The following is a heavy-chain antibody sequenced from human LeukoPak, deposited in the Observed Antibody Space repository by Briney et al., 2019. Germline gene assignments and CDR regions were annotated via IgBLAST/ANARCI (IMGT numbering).Heavy chain of an antibody. CDR2: ISYDGSNK. CDR1: GFTFSSYA. D-gene: IGHD3-22*01. Sequence: PGGSLRLSCAASGFTFSSYAMHWVRQAPGKGLEWVAVISYDGSNKYYADSVKGRFTISRDNSKNTLYLQMNSLRAEDTAVYYCARGGPYYYDSSGSFDYWGQGTLVTVSS. J-gene: IGHJ4*02. V-gene: IGHV3-30-3*01. CDR3: ARGGPYYYDSSGSFDY.